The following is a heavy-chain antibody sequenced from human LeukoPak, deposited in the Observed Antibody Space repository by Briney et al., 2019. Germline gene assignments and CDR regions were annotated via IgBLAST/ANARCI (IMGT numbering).Heavy chain of an antibody. CDR2: ISGSSGII. J-gene: IGHJ4*02. D-gene: IGHD6-19*01. Sequence: GGSLRLSCAASGFTFNTYTMNWVRQAPGKGLEWVSYISGSSGIIDYADSVRGRFTISRDNAKNSLYLQMNSLRAEDTAVYYCAKRLAMTGTYHFDYWGQGTLVTVPS. CDR3: AKRLAMTGTYHFDY. CDR1: GFTFNTYT. V-gene: IGHV3-48*01.